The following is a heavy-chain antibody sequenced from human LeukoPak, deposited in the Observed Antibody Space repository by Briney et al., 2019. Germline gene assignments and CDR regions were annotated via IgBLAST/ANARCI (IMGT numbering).Heavy chain of an antibody. J-gene: IGHJ4*02. D-gene: IGHD6-13*01. CDR3: ARSLPYGTTWYGRSDF. V-gene: IGHV3-7*03. CDR1: GVPFNAYW. Sequence: GGSLRLSCAASGVPFNAYWMTWVRQAPGKGLEWVANIRQDGDTKYYVDSVKGRFTISRDNAMNSLYLQMNSLRAEDTAIYYCARSLPYGTTWYGRSDFWGQGTLVTVSS. CDR2: IRQDGDTK.